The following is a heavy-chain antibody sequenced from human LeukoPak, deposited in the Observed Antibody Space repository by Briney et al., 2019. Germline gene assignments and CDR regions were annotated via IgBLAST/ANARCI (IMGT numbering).Heavy chain of an antibody. CDR3: ARSYSASLGVLCNWFDP. CDR2: IDWDDVK. D-gene: IGHD2/OR15-2a*01. CDR1: GLSLTTTGMC. Sequence: SGPALVKPTQTLTLTCALSGLSLTTTGMCVGWIRQSPGKTLEWPALIDWDDVKYYSTSLKTRLTISRDTSRNHVILTMTNVDPVDTATYYCARSYSASLGVLCNWFDPWGQGTPVTVSS. J-gene: IGHJ5*02. V-gene: IGHV2-70*13.